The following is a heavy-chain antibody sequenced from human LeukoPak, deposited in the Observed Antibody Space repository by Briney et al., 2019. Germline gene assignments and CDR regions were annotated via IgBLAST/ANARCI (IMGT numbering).Heavy chain of an antibody. CDR3: AREYGYSYGYSYWYFDL. J-gene: IGHJ2*01. V-gene: IGHV4-61*08. CDR1: GGSISSGDYY. Sequence: SETLSLTCTVSGGSISSGDYYWSWIRQPPGKGLEWIGYLYYSGNTNYNPSLKSRVTMSVDTSKNQFSLRLSSVTAADTAVYYCAREYGYSYGYSYWYFDLWGRGTLVTVSS. CDR2: LYYSGNT. D-gene: IGHD5-18*01.